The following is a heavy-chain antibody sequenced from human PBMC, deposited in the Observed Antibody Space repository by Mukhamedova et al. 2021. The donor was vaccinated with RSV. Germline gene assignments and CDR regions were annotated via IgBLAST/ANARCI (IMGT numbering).Heavy chain of an antibody. Sequence: SSYAMHWVRQAPGKGLVWVAVISYDGSNKYYADSVKGRFTISRDNSKNTLYLQMNSLRAEDTAVYYCAREEGSGWYGAFDIWGQG. V-gene: IGHV3-30-3*01. CDR1: SSYA. CDR2: ISYDGSNK. D-gene: IGHD6-19*01. J-gene: IGHJ3*02. CDR3: AREEGSGWYGAFDI.